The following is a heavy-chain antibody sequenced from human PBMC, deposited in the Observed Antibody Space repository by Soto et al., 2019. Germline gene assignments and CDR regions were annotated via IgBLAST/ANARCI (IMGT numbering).Heavy chain of an antibody. Sequence: SETLSLTCTVSGGSISSGGYYWSWIRQHPGKGLEWIGCVYYSGSTYYNPSLKSRLTISVDTSKNQFSLKLSSVTAADTAVYYCARGPPLGSWGQGTLVTVSS. CDR3: ARGPPLGS. CDR1: GGSISSGGYY. V-gene: IGHV4-31*03. CDR2: VYYSGST. J-gene: IGHJ4*02.